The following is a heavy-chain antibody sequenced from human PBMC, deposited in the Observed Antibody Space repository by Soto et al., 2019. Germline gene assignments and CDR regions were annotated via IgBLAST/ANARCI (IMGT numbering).Heavy chain of an antibody. CDR2: IYYSGST. CDR3: ARGSMVRGVSTYYYYGMDV. Sequence: PSETLSLTCTVSGGSISSGDYYWSWIRQPPGKGLEWIGYIYYSGSTYYNPSLKSRVTISVDTSKNQFSLKLSSVTAADTAVYYCARGSMVRGVSTYYYYGMDVWGQGTTVTVSS. J-gene: IGHJ6*02. CDR1: GGSISSGDYY. V-gene: IGHV4-30-4*01. D-gene: IGHD3-10*01.